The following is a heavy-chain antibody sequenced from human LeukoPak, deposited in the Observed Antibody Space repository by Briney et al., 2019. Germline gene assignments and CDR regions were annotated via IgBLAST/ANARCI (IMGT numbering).Heavy chain of an antibody. CDR1: GFTFSSYE. J-gene: IGHJ6*02. Sequence: GGSLRLSCAASGFTFSSYEMNWVRQAPGKGLEWVSYISSSGSTIYYADSVKGRFTISRDNAKNSLYLQMNSLRAEDTAVYYCARASYYDISTGYYHPYGMDVWGQGTTVTVSS. V-gene: IGHV3-48*03. D-gene: IGHD3-9*01. CDR2: ISSSGSTI. CDR3: ARASYYDISTGYYHPYGMDV.